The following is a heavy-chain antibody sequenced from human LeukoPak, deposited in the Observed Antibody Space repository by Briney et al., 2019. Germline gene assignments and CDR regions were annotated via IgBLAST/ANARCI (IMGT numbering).Heavy chain of an antibody. D-gene: IGHD2-2*01. V-gene: IGHV5-51*01. CDR3: ARSNIVVVPAARVDWFDP. CDR2: IYPGDSDT. J-gene: IGHJ5*02. CDR1: GCSFTSYW. Sequence: GAALQISCKGSGCSFTSYWIGWVRQMPGKGLEWMGIIYPGDSDTRYSPSFQGQVTISADKSISTAYLQWSSLKASDTAMYYCARSNIVVVPAARVDWFDPWGQGTLVTVSS.